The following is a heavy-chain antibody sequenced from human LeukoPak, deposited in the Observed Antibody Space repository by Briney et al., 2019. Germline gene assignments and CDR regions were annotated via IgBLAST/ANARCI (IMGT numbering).Heavy chain of an antibody. CDR1: GFTFSSYS. J-gene: IGHJ4*02. V-gene: IGHV3-23*01. Sequence: PGGSLRLSCAASGFTFSSYSMSWVRQAPGKGLEWVSALSGSGDYTYYADSVKGRFTISRDNSKNTLYLQMNSLRAEDTAVYYCAKTWGSGGTSGWYDLIDYWGQGTLVTVSS. CDR3: AKTWGSGGTSGWYDLIDY. D-gene: IGHD6-19*01. CDR2: LSGSGDYT.